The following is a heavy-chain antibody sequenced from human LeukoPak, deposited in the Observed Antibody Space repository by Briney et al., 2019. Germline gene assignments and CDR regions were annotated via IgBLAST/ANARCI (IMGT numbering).Heavy chain of an antibody. CDR1: GGSISSGDYY. V-gene: IGHV4-30-4*01. CDR2: IYYSGST. J-gene: IGHJ5*02. Sequence: SETLSLTCTVSGGSISSGDYYWSWIRQPPGKGLEWIGYIYYSGSTYYNPSLKSRVTISVDTSKNQFSLKLSSVTAADTAVYYCARAGATMVRGVIAWFDPWGQGTLVTVSS. D-gene: IGHD3-10*01. CDR3: ARAGATMVRGVIAWFDP.